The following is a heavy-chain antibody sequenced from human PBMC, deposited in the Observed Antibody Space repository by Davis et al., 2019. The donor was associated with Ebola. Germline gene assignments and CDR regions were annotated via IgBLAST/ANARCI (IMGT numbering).Heavy chain of an antibody. CDR3: ARGYSSSWYAFSRDYYYGMDV. Sequence: ASVKVSCKASGYTFTSYDINWVRQATGQGLEWMGWMNPNSGNTGYAQKFQGRVTMTRNTSISTAYMELSSLRSEDTAVYYCARGYSSSWYAFSRDYYYGMDVWGQGTTVTVSS. CDR2: MNPNSGNT. CDR1: GYTFTSYD. J-gene: IGHJ6*02. V-gene: IGHV1-8*01. D-gene: IGHD6-13*01.